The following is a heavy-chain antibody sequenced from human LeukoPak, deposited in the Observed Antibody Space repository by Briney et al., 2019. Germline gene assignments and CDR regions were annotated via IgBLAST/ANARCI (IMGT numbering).Heavy chain of an antibody. CDR1: AYTFTGYY. J-gene: IGHJ4*02. D-gene: IGHD3-9*01. CDR3: AREGIRYFDWLPTDY. CDR2: IHPNSGGT. Sequence: GASVKASCKASAYTFTGYYMHWVRQAPGQGLGWMGWIHPNSGGTNYAQKFQGRVTMTRDTSISTAYMELSRLRYDDTGVYFRAREGIRYFDWLPTDYWGQGTLVTVSS. V-gene: IGHV1-2*02.